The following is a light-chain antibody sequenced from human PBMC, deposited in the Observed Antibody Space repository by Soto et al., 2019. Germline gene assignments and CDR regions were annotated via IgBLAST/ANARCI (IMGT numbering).Light chain of an antibody. CDR1: TSNIGSNT. V-gene: IGLV1-44*01. CDR3: AAWDDSLNGVV. J-gene: IGLJ2*01. CDR2: SNN. Sequence: QSVLTQPPSASGTPGQGVSISCSGSTSNIGSNTVNWYQQLPGTAPKVLIYSNNQRPSGVPDRFSGSKSGTSASLAISGLQSEDEGDYYCAAWDDSLNGVVFGGGTQRPS.